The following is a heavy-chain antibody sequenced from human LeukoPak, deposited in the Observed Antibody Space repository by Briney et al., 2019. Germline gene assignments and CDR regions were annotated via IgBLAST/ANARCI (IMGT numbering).Heavy chain of an antibody. V-gene: IGHV4-4*07. CDR3: ASLPSYDTPESYYYYMDV. Sequence: MASETLSLTCTVSGGSISSYYWSWIRQPAGKGLEWIGRIHTGGSINYNPSLKSRVTMSVDTSKNQFSLKLSSVTAADTAVYYCASLPSYDTPESYYYYMDVWGKGTTVTVSS. D-gene: IGHD3-9*01. CDR1: GGSISSYY. J-gene: IGHJ6*03. CDR2: IHTGGSI.